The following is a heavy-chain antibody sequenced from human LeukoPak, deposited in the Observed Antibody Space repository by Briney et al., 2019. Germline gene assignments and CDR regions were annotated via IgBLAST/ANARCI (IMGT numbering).Heavy chain of an antibody. Sequence: GASVKVSCKASGYTFTSYAMHWVRQAPGQRLEWMGWINAGIGNTKYSQKFQGRVTITRDTSASTAYMELSSLRSEDTAVYYCARGIDDILTGYLYWGQGTLVTVSS. CDR3: ARGIDDILTGYLY. CDR1: GYTFTSYA. CDR2: INAGIGNT. V-gene: IGHV1-3*01. D-gene: IGHD3-9*01. J-gene: IGHJ4*02.